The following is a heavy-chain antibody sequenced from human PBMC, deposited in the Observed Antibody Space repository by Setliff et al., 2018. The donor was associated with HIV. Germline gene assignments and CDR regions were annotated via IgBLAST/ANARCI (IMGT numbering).Heavy chain of an antibody. D-gene: IGHD3-16*02. CDR3: ARAYYDSVWGSHRYRFYYFDY. CDR2: INPSDNRT. V-gene: IGHV1-46*02. CDR1: GYTFNNYY. Sequence: GASVKVSCKASGYTFNNYYMHWVRQAPGQGLEWMGIINPSDNRTYYAQKFQGRLTITADKSTSTSHMELSSLRSEDTAMYYCARAYYDSVWGSHRYRFYYFDYWGQGSLVTVSS. J-gene: IGHJ4*02.